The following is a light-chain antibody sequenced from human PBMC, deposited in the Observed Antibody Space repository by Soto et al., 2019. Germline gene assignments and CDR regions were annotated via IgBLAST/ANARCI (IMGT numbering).Light chain of an antibody. J-gene: IGLJ2*01. CDR1: SSDVGGYNY. Sequence: QSALTQPASVSGSPGQSITISCTGTSSDVGGYNYVSWYQQHPGKAPKLLIYDVSNRPSGVSNRVAGSKSGNTASLTIAGIQAEDVADYYSRSSTLSSTLVVFGGGTKLTDL. CDR3: RSSTLSSTLVV. CDR2: DVS. V-gene: IGLV2-14*01.